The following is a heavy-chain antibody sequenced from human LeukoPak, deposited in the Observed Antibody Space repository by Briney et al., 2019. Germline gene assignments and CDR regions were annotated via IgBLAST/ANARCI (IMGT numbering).Heavy chain of an antibody. CDR3: AKDQRLYDYVWGSYRYTGYYMDV. V-gene: IGHV3-43*01. J-gene: IGHJ6*03. CDR1: GFTFDDYT. CDR2: NSWDGGST. Sequence: GGSLRLSCAASGFTFDDYTMHWVRQAPGKGMEWVSLNSWDGGSTYYADSVKGRFTISRDNSKNSLYLQMNSLRTEDTALYYCAKDQRLYDYVWGSYRYTGYYMDVWGKGTTVTVSS. D-gene: IGHD3-16*02.